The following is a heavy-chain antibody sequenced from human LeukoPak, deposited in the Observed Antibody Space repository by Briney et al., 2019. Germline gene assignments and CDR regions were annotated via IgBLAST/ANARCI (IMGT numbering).Heavy chain of an antibody. CDR3: AREATSGTNLNWFDP. Sequence: PSETLSLTCTVSGGSISTYYWSWIRQPPGKGLDWLGHIYYSGSTNYNPSLKSRVTISVDTSKNQFSLKLSSVTAADTAVYYCAREATSGTNLNWFDPWGQGTLVTVSS. CDR1: GGSISTYY. V-gene: IGHV4-59*01. D-gene: IGHD1-1*01. J-gene: IGHJ5*02. CDR2: IYYSGST.